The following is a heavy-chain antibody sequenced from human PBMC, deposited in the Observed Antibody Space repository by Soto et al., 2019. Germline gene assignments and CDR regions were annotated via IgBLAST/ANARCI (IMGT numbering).Heavy chain of an antibody. CDR1: GYIFTTYW. V-gene: IGHV5-51*01. CDR2: IYPGDSDT. J-gene: IGHJ3*02. D-gene: IGHD1-26*01. Sequence: GESLKISCKGSGYIFTTYWIGWVRQMPGKGLEWMGIIYPGDSDTKYSPSFQGQVTISADKSISTAYLQWSSLKASDTAMYYCARRGAREAFDIWGQGTMVTVSS. CDR3: ARRGAREAFDI.